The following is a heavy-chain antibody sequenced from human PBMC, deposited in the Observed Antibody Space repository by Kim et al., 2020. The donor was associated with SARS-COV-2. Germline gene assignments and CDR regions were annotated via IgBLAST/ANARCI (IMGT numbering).Heavy chain of an antibody. D-gene: IGHD3-10*01. V-gene: IGHV4-39*01. J-gene: IGHJ4*02. CDR1: GGSITSRSYY. CDR2: IYYSGST. CDR3: ARQYSLLWFGAY. Sequence: SETLSLTCTVSGGSITSRSYYWGWIRQPPGKGLEWIGSIYYSGSTYYNPSLKSRVTISVDTSKNQFSLKLTSVTAADTAVYYCARQYSLLWFGAYWGQGTLVTVSS.